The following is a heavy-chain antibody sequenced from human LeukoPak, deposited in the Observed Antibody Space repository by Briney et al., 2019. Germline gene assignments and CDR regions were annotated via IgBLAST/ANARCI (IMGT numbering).Heavy chain of an antibody. CDR3: ARLVGATALDY. CDR1: GFTFSNYA. CDR2: ISDSGGST. D-gene: IGHD1-26*01. V-gene: IGHV3-23*01. Sequence: GGSLRLSCAASGFTFSNYAMSWVRQAPGQGLEWVSAISDSGGSTYYAGSVKGRFTISRDNSKNTLYLQMNSLRAEDTAVYYCARLVGATALDYWGQGTLVTVSS. J-gene: IGHJ4*02.